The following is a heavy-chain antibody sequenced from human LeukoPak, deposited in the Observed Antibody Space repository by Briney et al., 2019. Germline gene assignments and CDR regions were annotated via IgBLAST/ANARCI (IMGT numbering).Heavy chain of an antibody. V-gene: IGHV3-30*18. CDR3: AKEVVAATNAAYYGMDV. CDR1: GFTFSNYG. CDR2: ISYDESDK. J-gene: IGHJ6*02. Sequence: PGGSLRLSCAASGFTFSNYGMHWVRQAPGKGLEWVAVISYDESDKYYADSVKGRFTISRDNSKNTLYLQMNSLRPEDTAVYYCAKEVVAATNAAYYGMDVWGQGTTVTVSS. D-gene: IGHD2-15*01.